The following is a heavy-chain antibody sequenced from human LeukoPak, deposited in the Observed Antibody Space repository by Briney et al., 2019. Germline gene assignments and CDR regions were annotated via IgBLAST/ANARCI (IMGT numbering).Heavy chain of an antibody. D-gene: IGHD3-3*01. CDR2: ISAYNGNT. CDR3: ASSPSTIFGVAQGFDP. J-gene: IGHJ5*02. V-gene: IGHV1-18*01. Sequence: ASVKVSCKASGYTFTSYGISWVRQAPGQGLEWMGWISAYNGNTNYAQKLQGRVTMTTDTSTSTAYMELRSLGSDDTAMYYCASSPSTIFGVAQGFDPWGQGTLVTISS. CDR1: GYTFTSYG.